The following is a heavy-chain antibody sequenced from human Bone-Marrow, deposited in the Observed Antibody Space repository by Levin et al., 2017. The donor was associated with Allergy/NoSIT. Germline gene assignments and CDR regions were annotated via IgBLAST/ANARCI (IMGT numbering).Heavy chain of an antibody. CDR2: INTNTGTP. Sequence: GESLKISCKASGYTFTNYAMNWVRQAPGQRPEWMGWINTNTGTPTYAPGFMGRCALSLDTSVSTAYLEIGSLRAEDTAIYYCVREAPGDYWGQGTLVTVSS. J-gene: IGHJ4*02. V-gene: IGHV7-4-1*01. CDR3: VREAPGDY. CDR1: GYTFTNYA.